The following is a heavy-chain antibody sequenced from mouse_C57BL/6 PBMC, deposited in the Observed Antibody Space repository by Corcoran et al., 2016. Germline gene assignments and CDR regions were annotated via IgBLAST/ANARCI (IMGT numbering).Heavy chain of an antibody. CDR2: IYPGDGDT. V-gene: IGHV1-80*01. J-gene: IGHJ4*01. D-gene: IGHD1-1*01. Sequence: QVQLQQSGAELVKPGASVKISCKASGYAFSSYWMNWVKQRPGKGLEWIGQIYPGDGDTNYNGKFKGKATLTADKSSSTAYMQLSSLTSEDSAVYFCARSRYYGEDAMDYWGQGTSVTVSS. CDR1: GYAFSSYW. CDR3: ARSRYYGEDAMDY.